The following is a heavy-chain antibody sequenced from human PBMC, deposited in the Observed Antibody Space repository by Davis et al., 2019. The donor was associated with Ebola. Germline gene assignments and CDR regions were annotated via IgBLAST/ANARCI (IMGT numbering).Heavy chain of an antibody. J-gene: IGHJ4*02. D-gene: IGHD2-15*01. CDR2: ISSSSSYI. CDR3: ARAGCSGGSCYFDY. CDR1: GFTFSSYS. V-gene: IGHV3-21*04. Sequence: GESLKISCAASGFTFSSYSMNWVRQAPGKGLEWVSSISSSSSYIYYADSVKGRFTISRDNAKNSLYLQMNSLRAEDTAVYYCARAGCSGGSCYFDYWGQGTLVTVSS.